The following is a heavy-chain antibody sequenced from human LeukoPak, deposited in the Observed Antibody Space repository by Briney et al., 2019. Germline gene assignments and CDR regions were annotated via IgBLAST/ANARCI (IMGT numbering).Heavy chain of an antibody. V-gene: IGHV3-23*01. Sequence: GGSLRLSCAASGFTFSSYAMSWVRQAPGKGLEWVSAISNSGGSTYYADSVKGRFTISRDNSKNTLYLQMNSLRAEDTAVYYCAKSPFPQGRGVAFDYWGQGTLVTVSS. CDR1: GFTFSSYA. CDR2: ISNSGGST. J-gene: IGHJ4*02. D-gene: IGHD2/OR15-2a*01. CDR3: AKSPFPQGRGVAFDY.